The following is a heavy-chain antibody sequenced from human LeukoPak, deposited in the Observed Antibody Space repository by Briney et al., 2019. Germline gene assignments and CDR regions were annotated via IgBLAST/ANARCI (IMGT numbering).Heavy chain of an antibody. J-gene: IGHJ4*02. Sequence: ASVKVSCKASGYTFTSYGISWVRQAPGQGLEWMGWISAYNGNTNYAQKLQGRVTMTTDTSTSTAYMELRSLRSDDTAVYYCARDHTHYYDSSGPYDYWGQGTLVTVSS. CDR1: GYTFTSYG. CDR2: ISAYNGNT. D-gene: IGHD3-22*01. V-gene: IGHV1-18*01. CDR3: ARDHTHYYDSSGPYDY.